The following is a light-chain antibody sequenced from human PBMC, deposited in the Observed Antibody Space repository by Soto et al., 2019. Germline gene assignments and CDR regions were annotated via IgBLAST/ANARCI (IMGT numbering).Light chain of an antibody. CDR3: MQGLQTPMNT. J-gene: IGKJ2*01. CDR1: QSLLHSSGYNY. Sequence: DIVMTQSPLSLAVTPGEPASISCRSSQSLLHSSGYNYLDWYVQKPGQSPQLLIYLGSDRASGVPDRVSGNVSGTDFTLKISRVEAEEVGDYYCMQGLQTPMNTFGQGTKLEIK. V-gene: IGKV2-28*01. CDR2: LGS.